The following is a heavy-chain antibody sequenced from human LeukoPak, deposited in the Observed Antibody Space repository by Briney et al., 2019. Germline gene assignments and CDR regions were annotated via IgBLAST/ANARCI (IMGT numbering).Heavy chain of an antibody. D-gene: IGHD1-26*01. CDR2: ISAYNGST. V-gene: IGHV1-18*01. J-gene: IGHJ4*02. CDR1: GYTFTSYG. CDR3: ARELGYSGSYYWDPFDY. Sequence: GASVKVSCKASGYTFTSYGISWVRQAPGQGLEWMGWISAYNGSTNYAQKLQGRVTMTTDTSTSTAYMELRSLRSDDTAVYYCARELGYSGSYYWDPFDYWGQGTLVTVSS.